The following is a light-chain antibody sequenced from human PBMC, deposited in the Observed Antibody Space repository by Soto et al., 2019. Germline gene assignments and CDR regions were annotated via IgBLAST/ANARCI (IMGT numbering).Light chain of an antibody. CDR1: QSVRSS. CDR2: DAS. V-gene: IGKV3-15*01. CDR3: QQYNSWPET. J-gene: IGKJ1*01. Sequence: DIVMTQSAGTLSVSPGERATLFCRASQSVRSSLAWYQQKPGQAPRLFIYDASTRATGIPARFSGSGSGTEFTLTISSLQSEDFAVYYCQQYNSWPETFGQGTKVDIK.